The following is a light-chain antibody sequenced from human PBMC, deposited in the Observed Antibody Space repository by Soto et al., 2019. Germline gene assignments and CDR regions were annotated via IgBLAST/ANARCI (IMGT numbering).Light chain of an antibody. J-gene: IGKJ4*01. V-gene: IGKV3-15*01. Sequence: EIVMTQSPVTLSVSPGEGVTLSCGASQSVYSNLAWYQQKPGQAPRLLIYDASARAPDIPARFSGSGSGTDXXXXXXXXXXEDFAVYYCQQYTNWPLTFGGGTRVEIK. CDR1: QSVYSN. CDR3: QQYTNWPLT. CDR2: DAS.